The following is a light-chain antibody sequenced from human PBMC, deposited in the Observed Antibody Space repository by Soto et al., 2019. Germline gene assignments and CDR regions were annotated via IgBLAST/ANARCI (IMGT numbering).Light chain of an antibody. CDR1: SSGVGGYNY. CDR3: SSYTSSSTPYL. CDR2: DVT. J-gene: IGLJ1*01. Sequence: QSVLTQPASVSGSPRQSITISCTGTSSGVGGYNYVSWYQQHPVKAPKLMIYDVTNRTSGVSDRFSGSKSGNMASLTISGLQAEDEADYYCSSYTSSSTPYLVGTGTKVTVL. V-gene: IGLV2-14*01.